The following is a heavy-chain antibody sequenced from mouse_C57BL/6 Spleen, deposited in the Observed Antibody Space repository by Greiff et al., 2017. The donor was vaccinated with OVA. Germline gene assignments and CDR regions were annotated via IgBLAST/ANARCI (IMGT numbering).Heavy chain of an antibody. CDR2: IYPGDGDT. D-gene: IGHD1-1*01. CDR3: ARSVTTVDYYYAMDY. CDR1: GYAFSSSW. V-gene: IGHV1-82*01. J-gene: IGHJ4*01. Sequence: VQLVESGPELVKPGASVKISCKASGYAFSSSWMNWVKQRPGKGLEWIGRIYPGDGDTNYNGKFKGKATLTADKSSSTAYMQLSSLTSEDSAVYFCARSVTTVDYYYAMDYWGQGTSVTVSS.